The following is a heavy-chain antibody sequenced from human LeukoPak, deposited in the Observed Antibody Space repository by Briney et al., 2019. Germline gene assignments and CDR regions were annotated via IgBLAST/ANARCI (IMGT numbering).Heavy chain of an antibody. V-gene: IGHV3-23*01. Sequence: GGSLRLSCAASGFTFSGYGMSWVRQAPGKGLKWVSAISGSGGSTYHADSVKGRFTISRDNSKNILYPQMNSLRVEDTAVYYCTKASAARCIGVFCYPFDHWGQGTLVTVSS. CDR1: GFTFSGYG. CDR3: TKASAARCIGVFCYPFDH. CDR2: ISGSGGST. D-gene: IGHD2-15*01. J-gene: IGHJ4*02.